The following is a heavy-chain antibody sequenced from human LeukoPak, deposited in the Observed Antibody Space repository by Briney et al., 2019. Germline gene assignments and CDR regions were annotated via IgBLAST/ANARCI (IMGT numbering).Heavy chain of an antibody. V-gene: IGHV1-46*03. J-gene: IGHJ4*02. CDR3: ARNVDSGLDY. CDR2: INPSGGST. Sequence: ASVKVSCKASGYIFTTYYVHWVRQAPGQGLEWMGFINPSGGSTSYAQKFQGRVTMTRVPSASTVYMELSSLRSDDTAVYYCARNVDSGLDYWGQGGLVTVSS. CDR1: GYIFTTYY. D-gene: IGHD3-10*01.